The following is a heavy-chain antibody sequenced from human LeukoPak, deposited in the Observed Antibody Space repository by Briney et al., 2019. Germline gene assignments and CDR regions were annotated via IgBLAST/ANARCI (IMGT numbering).Heavy chain of an antibody. D-gene: IGHD6-13*01. CDR2: IYYSGST. J-gene: IGHJ4*02. Sequence: SETLSLTCTVSGGSISSSSYYWGWIRQPPGKGLEWIGSIYYSGSTYYNPSLKSRVTISEDTSRNQFSLKLSSVTAADTAVYYCARGASSRFEHWGQGTLVTVSS. CDR1: GGSISSSSYY. CDR3: ARGASSRFEH. V-gene: IGHV4-39*07.